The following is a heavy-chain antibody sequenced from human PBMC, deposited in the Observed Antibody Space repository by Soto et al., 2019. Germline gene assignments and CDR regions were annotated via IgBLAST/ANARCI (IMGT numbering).Heavy chain of an antibody. Sequence: QVQLQESGPGLVKPSQTLSLTCTVSGGSISSGGYYWSWIRQHPGKGLEWIGYIYYSGSTYYNPYLKRRVTTSVDTSKYPFPLKLSSVTAADTAVYYCARGRAAGYCSSTSCYLSWFDPWGQGTLVTVSS. D-gene: IGHD2-2*01. CDR3: ARGRAAGYCSSTSCYLSWFDP. V-gene: IGHV4-31*03. CDR1: GGSISSGGYY. CDR2: IYYSGST. J-gene: IGHJ5*02.